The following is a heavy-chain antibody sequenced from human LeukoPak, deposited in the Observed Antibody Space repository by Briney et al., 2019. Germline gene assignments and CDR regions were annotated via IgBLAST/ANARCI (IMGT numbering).Heavy chain of an antibody. V-gene: IGHV4-4*02. CDR3: ARSGVGAKSGIDV. CDR2: IYHSGST. D-gene: IGHD3-10*01. J-gene: IGHJ6*02. Sequence: SETLSLTCAVSGGSISTSTWWSGVRQPPGKGLEWIGEIYHSGSTNYNPSLKSRVTISVDKSKNQFSLKLSSVTAAGTAVYYCARSGVGAKSGIDVWGQGTTVTVSS. CDR1: GGSISTSTW.